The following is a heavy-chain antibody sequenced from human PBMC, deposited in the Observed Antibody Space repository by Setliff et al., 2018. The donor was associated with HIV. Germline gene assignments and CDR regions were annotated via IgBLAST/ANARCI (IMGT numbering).Heavy chain of an antibody. CDR3: AKVRWTANYYFDC. CDR1: GFTFSNSW. D-gene: IGHD1-7*01. CDR2: INSDGSST. V-gene: IGHV3-74*01. J-gene: IGHJ4*02. Sequence: GGSLRLSCAASGFTFSNSWMNWVRQAPGKGLVWVSRINSDGSSTTYADSVKGRFTISRDNAKNSLYLQMNGLRAEDTAVYYCAKVRWTANYYFDCWGQGTLVTVSS.